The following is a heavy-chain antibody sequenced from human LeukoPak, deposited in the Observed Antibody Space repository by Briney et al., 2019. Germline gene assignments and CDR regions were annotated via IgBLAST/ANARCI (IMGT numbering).Heavy chain of an antibody. J-gene: IGHJ6*03. CDR2: INTNTGNP. Sequence: ASVKVSCKASGYTFTSYAMNWVRQAPGQELEWMGWINTNTGNPTYAQGFTGRFVFSLDTSVSTAYLQISSLKAEDTAVYYCARDWGSGWFNYYYYYYMDVWGKGTTVTVSS. CDR1: GYTFTSYA. D-gene: IGHD6-19*01. V-gene: IGHV7-4-1*02. CDR3: ARDWGSGWFNYYYYYYMDV.